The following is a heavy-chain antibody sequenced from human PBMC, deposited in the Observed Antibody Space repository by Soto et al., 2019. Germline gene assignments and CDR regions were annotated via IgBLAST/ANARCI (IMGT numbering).Heavy chain of an antibody. J-gene: IGHJ4*02. CDR1: GFDFGDYY. D-gene: IGHD3-10*01. Sequence: WGSLRLSCTGSGFDFGDYYMSWIRQAPGKGLEWVSYIDSGDGTTYYTDSVKGRFTISRDNAKQTVYLQMSSLRGEGTALYYWVRPYYSRSWFPFDRWGQGTLVTVSS. CDR2: IDSGDGTT. CDR3: VRPYYSRSWFPFDR. V-gene: IGHV3-11*01.